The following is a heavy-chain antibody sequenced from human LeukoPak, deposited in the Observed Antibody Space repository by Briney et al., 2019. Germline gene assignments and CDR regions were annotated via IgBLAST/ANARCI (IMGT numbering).Heavy chain of an antibody. Sequence: GGSLRLSCVASGFTFNSYNMNWVRQAPGKGLEWVSSISNSSSYIYYADSVKSRFTISRDNAKNSLYLQMNSLRAEDTAVYYCARRGQYCSSTSCYAPDFWGQGTLVTVSS. V-gene: IGHV3-21*01. D-gene: IGHD2-2*01. CDR2: ISNSSSYI. CDR1: GFTFNSYN. CDR3: ARRGQYCSSTSCYAPDF. J-gene: IGHJ4*02.